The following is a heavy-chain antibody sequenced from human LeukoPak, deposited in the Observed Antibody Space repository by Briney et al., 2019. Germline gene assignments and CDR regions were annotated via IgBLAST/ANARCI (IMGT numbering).Heavy chain of an antibody. CDR1: RFIFDDYA. CDR3: TTDSRYRIF. J-gene: IGHJ4*02. CDR2: IKSKTDGGTT. D-gene: IGHD2-2*02. V-gene: IGHV3-15*01. Sequence: GGSLRLSCAASRFIFDDYAKSWVRQAPGKGLEWVGRIKSKTDGGTTDYAAPVKGRFTISRDDSKNTLYLQMNSLKIEDTAVYYCTTDSRYRIFWGQGTLVTVSP.